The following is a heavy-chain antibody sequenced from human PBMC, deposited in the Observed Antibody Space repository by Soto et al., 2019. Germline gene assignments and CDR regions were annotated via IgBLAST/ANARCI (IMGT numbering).Heavy chain of an antibody. CDR2: IWYDGSNK. Sequence: QVQLVESGGGVVQPGGSLRLSCAASGFTFSTYGMHWVRQAPNKGLEWVAVIWYDGSNKFYLESVKGRFAISRDNSKKAVYRQRTSVTAEDKSACERARYRAGAVGCAVDYYYDMAVVGQGTTFIVS. D-gene: IGHD6-19*01. J-gene: IGHJ6*01. CDR3: ARYRAGAVGCAVDYYYDMAV. V-gene: IGHV3-33*01. CDR1: GFTFSTYG.